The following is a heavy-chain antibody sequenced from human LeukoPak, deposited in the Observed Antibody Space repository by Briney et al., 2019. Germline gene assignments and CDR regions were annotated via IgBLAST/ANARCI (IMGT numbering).Heavy chain of an antibody. V-gene: IGHV4-34*01. Sequence: SETLSLTCAVYGGSLSGYYWNWIRRPPGRGLEWIGEINHSGSTTYNPSLKSRVTISVDTSKNQFSLKLSSVTAADTAVYYCANSPATSRNYWGQGTLVTVSS. CDR1: GGSLSGYY. J-gene: IGHJ4*02. CDR2: INHSGST. CDR3: ANSPATSRNY. D-gene: IGHD2-15*01.